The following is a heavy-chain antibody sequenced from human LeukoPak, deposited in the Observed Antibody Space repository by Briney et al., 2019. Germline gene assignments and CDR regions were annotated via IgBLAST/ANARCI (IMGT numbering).Heavy chain of an antibody. CDR3: ARVGAAAVPYFDY. J-gene: IGHJ4*02. V-gene: IGHV1-2*02. Sequence: ASVKVSCKASGYTFTGYYMHWVRQAPGQGLEWMGWINPNSGGTNYAQKFQGRVTMTRDTSISTAYMELSRLRSDDTAVYYCARVGAAAVPYFDYWGQGTLVTVSS. D-gene: IGHD6-13*01. CDR1: GYTFTGYY. CDR2: INPNSGGT.